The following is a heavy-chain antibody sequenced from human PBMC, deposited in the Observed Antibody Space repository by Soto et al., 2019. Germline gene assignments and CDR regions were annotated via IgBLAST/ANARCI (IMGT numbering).Heavy chain of an antibody. CDR1: GGSISSGGYY. V-gene: IGHV4-31*03. Sequence: SETLSLTCTVSGGSISSGGYYWSWIRQHPGKGLEWIGYIYYSGSTYYNPSLKSRVTISVDTSKNQFSLKLSSVTAADTAVYYCARDNVKGRFLEWLGYMDVWGKGTTVTVSS. J-gene: IGHJ6*03. CDR2: IYYSGST. CDR3: ARDNVKGRFLEWLGYMDV. D-gene: IGHD3-3*01.